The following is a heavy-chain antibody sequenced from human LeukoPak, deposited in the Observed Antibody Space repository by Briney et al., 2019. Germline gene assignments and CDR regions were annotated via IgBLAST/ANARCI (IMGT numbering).Heavy chain of an antibody. CDR3: ARDRAWNYFDY. CDR1: GFTFSRHG. D-gene: IGHD3-3*01. J-gene: IGHJ4*02. Sequence: GGSLRLSCTPSGFTFSRHGMHWVRQAPGKELEWVAIISNDGSRKYYAHSVEGRFTISRDNSKNTLYLQMDSLRAEDTAVYYCARDRAWNYFDYWGQGTLVTVSS. CDR2: ISNDGSRK. V-gene: IGHV3-30*03.